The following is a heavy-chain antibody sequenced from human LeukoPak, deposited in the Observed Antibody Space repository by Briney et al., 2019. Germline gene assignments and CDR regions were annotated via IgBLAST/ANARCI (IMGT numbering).Heavy chain of an antibody. J-gene: IGHJ5*02. CDR3: ARRGENWFDP. D-gene: IGHD3-10*01. V-gene: IGHV5-51*01. Sequence: GESLKISCKGSGYSFTTYGIVWVRQMPGKGLEWIGIIYPGDSDTRYSPSFQGQVTLSADKSITTAYLQWSSLKASDTATYYYARRGENWFDPWGQGTLVTVSS. CDR1: GYSFTTYG. CDR2: IYPGDSDT.